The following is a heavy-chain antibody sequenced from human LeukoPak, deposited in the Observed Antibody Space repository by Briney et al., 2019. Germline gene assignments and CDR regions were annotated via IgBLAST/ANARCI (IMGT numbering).Heavy chain of an antibody. Sequence: ASVKVSCKASGYTFTSYGISWVRQAPGQGLEWMGWISAYNGNINYAQKLQGRVTMTTDTSTSTAYMELRSLRSDDTAVYYCARVRYYYDSSGYMYYFDYWGQGTLVTVSS. D-gene: IGHD3-22*01. CDR2: ISAYNGNI. CDR1: GYTFTSYG. J-gene: IGHJ4*02. V-gene: IGHV1-18*01. CDR3: ARVRYYYDSSGYMYYFDY.